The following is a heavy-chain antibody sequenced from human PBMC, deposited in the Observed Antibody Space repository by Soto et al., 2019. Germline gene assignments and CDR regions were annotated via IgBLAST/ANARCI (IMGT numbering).Heavy chain of an antibody. Sequence: QVQLQESGPGLVKPSQTLSLTCTVSGGSISSGGYYWSWIRQHPGKGLEWIGYIYYSGSTYYNPSLKSRVTISVDTSKNQFSLKLSSVTAADTAVYYCSRGDMVRGVTQFDYWGQGTLVTVSS. D-gene: IGHD3-10*01. CDR3: SRGDMVRGVTQFDY. CDR1: GGSISSGGYY. V-gene: IGHV4-31*03. J-gene: IGHJ4*02. CDR2: IYYSGST.